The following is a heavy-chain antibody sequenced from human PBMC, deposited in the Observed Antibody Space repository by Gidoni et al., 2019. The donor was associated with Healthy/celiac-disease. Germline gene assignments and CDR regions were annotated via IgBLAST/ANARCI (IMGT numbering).Heavy chain of an antibody. V-gene: IGHV4-34*01. CDR2: INHSGST. J-gene: IGHJ5*02. Sequence: QVQLQQWGAGLLKPSETLSLTCAVYGGSFSGYYRSWIRQPAGKWLEWIGEINHSGSTNYNPSLKSRVTISVDTSKNQFSLKLSSVTAADTAVYYCARVRGIVGATWFDPWGQGTLVTVSS. CDR1: GGSFSGYY. CDR3: ARVRGIVGATWFDP. D-gene: IGHD1-26*01.